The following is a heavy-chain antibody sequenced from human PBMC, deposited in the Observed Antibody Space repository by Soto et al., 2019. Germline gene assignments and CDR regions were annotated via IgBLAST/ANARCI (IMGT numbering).Heavy chain of an antibody. CDR3: ATDGVRYFDWSPGWYYGMDV. CDR2: FDPEDGET. D-gene: IGHD3-9*01. Sequence: ASVKVSCKVSGYTLTELSMHWVRQAPGKGLEWMGGFDPEDGETIYAQKFQGRVTMTEDTSTDTAYMELSSLRSEDTAVYYCATDGVRYFDWSPGWYYGMDVWGQGTKVTVSS. CDR1: GYTLTELS. J-gene: IGHJ6*02. V-gene: IGHV1-24*01.